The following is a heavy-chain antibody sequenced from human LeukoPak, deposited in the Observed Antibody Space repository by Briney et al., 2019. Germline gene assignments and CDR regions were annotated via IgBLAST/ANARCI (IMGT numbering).Heavy chain of an antibody. J-gene: IGHJ6*02. CDR3: ARARGYSYGTYYYYYGMDV. D-gene: IGHD5-18*01. Sequence: ASVKVSCKASGYTFTGYYVHWVRQAPGQGLEWMGWINPNSGGTNHAQKFQGRVTMTRDTSISTAYMELSRLRSDDTAVYYCARARGYSYGTYYYYYGMDVWGQGTTVTVSS. V-gene: IGHV1-2*02. CDR1: GYTFTGYY. CDR2: INPNSGGT.